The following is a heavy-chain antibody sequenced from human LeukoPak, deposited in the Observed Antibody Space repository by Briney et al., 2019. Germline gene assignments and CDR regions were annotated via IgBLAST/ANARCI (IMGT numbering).Heavy chain of an antibody. CDR2: ISNSGSTI. D-gene: IGHD3-22*01. Sequence: GGTLRLSCAASGFTFSDYYMSWIRQAPGKGLEWTSYISNSGSTIYYADSVKGRFTISRDDAQNSLYLQMNSLRDEDTAVYYSARAKLYDSSGHYCFAYWGQGTLVTVSS. CDR3: ARAKLYDSSGHYCFAY. V-gene: IGHV3-11*04. CDR1: GFTFSDYY. J-gene: IGHJ4*02.